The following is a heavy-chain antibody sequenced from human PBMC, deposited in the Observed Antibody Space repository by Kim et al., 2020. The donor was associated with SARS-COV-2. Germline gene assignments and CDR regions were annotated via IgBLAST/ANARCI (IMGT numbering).Heavy chain of an antibody. CDR3: AKPWGSGSYYNDGVNAFDI. V-gene: IGHV3-30-3*02. CDR1: GFTFSSYA. D-gene: IGHD3-10*01. CDR2: ISYDGSNK. J-gene: IGHJ3*02. Sequence: GGSLRLSCAASGFTFSSYAMHWVRQAPGKGLEWVAVISYDGSNKYYADSVKGRFTISRDNSKNTLYLQMNSLRAEDTAVYYCAKPWGSGSYYNDGVNAFDIWGQGTMVTVSS.